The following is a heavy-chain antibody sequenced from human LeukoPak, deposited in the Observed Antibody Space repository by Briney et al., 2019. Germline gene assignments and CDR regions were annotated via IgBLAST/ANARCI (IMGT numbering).Heavy chain of an antibody. Sequence: ASVKVSCKASGGTFSSYAISWVRQAPGQGLEWMGWINPNSGGTNYAQKFQGRVTMTRDTSISTAYMELSRLRSDDTAVYYCARPRYYYGSGSYGYWGQGTLVTVSS. CDR1: GGTFSSYA. CDR2: INPNSGGT. CDR3: ARPRYYYGSGSYGY. D-gene: IGHD3-10*01. J-gene: IGHJ4*02. V-gene: IGHV1-2*02.